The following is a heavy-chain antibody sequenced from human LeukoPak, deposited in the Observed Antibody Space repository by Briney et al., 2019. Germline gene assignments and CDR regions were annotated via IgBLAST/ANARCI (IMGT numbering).Heavy chain of an antibody. CDR2: IKSKTDGGTT. CDR3: TTELLWFGELF. D-gene: IGHD3-10*01. J-gene: IGHJ4*02. V-gene: IGHV3-15*01. Sequence: PGGSLRLSCVASGFTLKNAWMSWVRQAPGKGLEWVGRIKSKTDGGTTDYAAPVKGRFTISRDDSKNTLYLQMNSLKTEDTAVYYCTTELLWFGELFWGQGTLVTVSS. CDR1: GFTLKNAW.